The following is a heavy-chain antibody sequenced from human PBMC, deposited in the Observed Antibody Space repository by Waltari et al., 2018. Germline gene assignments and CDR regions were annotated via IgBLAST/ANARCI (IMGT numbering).Heavy chain of an antibody. CDR3: ACGITGTTNRFDP. V-gene: IGHV4-38-2*01. CDR1: GYSISSGYY. Sequence: QVQLQESGPGLVKPSETLSLTCAVSGYSISSGYYWGWIRQPPGKGLEWIGSIYHSGSTYSNPSLKSRVTISVDTSKNQFSLKLSSVTAADTAVYYCACGITGTTNRFDPWGQGTLVTVSS. CDR2: IYHSGST. D-gene: IGHD1-20*01. J-gene: IGHJ5*02.